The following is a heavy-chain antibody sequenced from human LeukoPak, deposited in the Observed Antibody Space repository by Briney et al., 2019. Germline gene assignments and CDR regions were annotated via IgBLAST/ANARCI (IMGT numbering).Heavy chain of an antibody. CDR1: GYTLTELS. D-gene: IGHD3-22*01. V-gene: IGHV1-24*01. Sequence: ASVKVSCKVSGYTLTELSMHWVRQAPGKGLERMGGFDPEDDETIYAQKFQGRVTMTEDTSTDTAYMELSSLRSEDTAVYYCATDLTSSGVFDYWGQGTLVTVSS. J-gene: IGHJ4*02. CDR2: FDPEDDET. CDR3: ATDLTSSGVFDY.